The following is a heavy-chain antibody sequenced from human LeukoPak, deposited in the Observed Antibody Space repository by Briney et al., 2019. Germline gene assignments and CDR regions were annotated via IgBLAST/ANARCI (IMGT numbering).Heavy chain of an antibody. Sequence: GGSLRLSCATSGFTFSSYALNWVRQAPGQGLEWVSAISGSGGSTYYADSVKGRFTISRDTSNNVVYLQLNSLRAEDTAIYYSARFRWGDYYYYGVDVWGQGTTVTVSS. CDR3: ARFRWGDYYYYGVDV. CDR1: GFTFSSYA. D-gene: IGHD3-16*01. J-gene: IGHJ6*02. V-gene: IGHV3-23*01. CDR2: ISGSGGST.